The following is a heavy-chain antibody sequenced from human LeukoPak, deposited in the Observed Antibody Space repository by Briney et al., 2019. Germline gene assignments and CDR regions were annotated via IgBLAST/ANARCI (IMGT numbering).Heavy chain of an antibody. J-gene: IGHJ4*02. CDR1: GGSFSGYY. V-gene: IGHV4-59*01. CDR3: ARVSSGWYYFDY. Sequence: SETLSLTCAVYGGSFSGYYWSWIRQPPGKGLEWIGYIYYSGSTNYNPSLKSRVTISVDTSKNQFSLKLSSVTAADTAVYYCARVSSGWYYFDYWGQGTLVTVSS. D-gene: IGHD6-19*01. CDR2: IYYSGST.